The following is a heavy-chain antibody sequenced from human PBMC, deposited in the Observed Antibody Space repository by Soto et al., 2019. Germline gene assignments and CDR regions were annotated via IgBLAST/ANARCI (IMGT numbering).Heavy chain of an antibody. Sequence: GGSLRLSCAASGFTFSSYGMHWVRQAPGKGLEWVAVIWYDGSNKYYADSVKGRFTISRDNSKNTLYLQMNSLRAEDTAVYYCARGGGLLWFGELLGGDAFDIWGQGTMVTVSS. CDR1: GFTFSSYG. D-gene: IGHD3-10*01. J-gene: IGHJ3*02. CDR3: ARGGGLLWFGELLGGDAFDI. CDR2: IWYDGSNK. V-gene: IGHV3-33*01.